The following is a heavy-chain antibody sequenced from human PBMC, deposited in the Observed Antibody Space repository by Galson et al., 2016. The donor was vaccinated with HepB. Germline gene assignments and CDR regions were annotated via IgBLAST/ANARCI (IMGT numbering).Heavy chain of an antibody. V-gene: IGHV1-46*01. CDR3: ARYSEAYDAAFDL. CDR1: GYTFTNYY. D-gene: IGHD4-11*01. CDR2: INPRGGST. J-gene: IGHJ3*01. Sequence: SVKVSCKASGYTFTNYYFHWVRQAPGQGLEWMGIINPRGGSTNYAQKFQGRVTMTRDTSTSTVYMELSSLRSEDTAVYYCARYSEAYDAAFDLWGQGKAVTVTS.